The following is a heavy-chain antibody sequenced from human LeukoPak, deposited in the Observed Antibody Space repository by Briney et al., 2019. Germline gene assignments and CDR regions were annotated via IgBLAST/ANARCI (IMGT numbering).Heavy chain of an antibody. Sequence: PGGSPRLSCAASGFTFSGYALTWVRQAPGKGLEWVSTISGSGGYIYYADSVKGRFTISRDNSKNTLYLQMNSLRAEDTAVYYCAKHLTAVSGHWYFDLWGRGTLVTVSS. CDR2: ISGSGGYI. V-gene: IGHV3-23*01. J-gene: IGHJ2*01. CDR3: AKHLTAVSGHWYFDL. CDR1: GFTFSGYA. D-gene: IGHD6-19*01.